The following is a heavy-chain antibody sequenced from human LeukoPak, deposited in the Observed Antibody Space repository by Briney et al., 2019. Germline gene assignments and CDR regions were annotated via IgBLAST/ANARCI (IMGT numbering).Heavy chain of an antibody. J-gene: IGHJ5*02. D-gene: IGHD3-10*01. Sequence: SETLSLTCAVYGGSFSGYYWSWIRQPPGKGLEWIGEINHSGSTNYNPSLKSRVTISVDTSKNQFSLKLSSVTAADTAVYYCARHLYITMVRRINRSWFDPWGQGTLVTVSS. CDR3: ARHLYITMVRRINRSWFDP. CDR2: INHSGST. CDR1: GGSFSGYY. V-gene: IGHV4-34*01.